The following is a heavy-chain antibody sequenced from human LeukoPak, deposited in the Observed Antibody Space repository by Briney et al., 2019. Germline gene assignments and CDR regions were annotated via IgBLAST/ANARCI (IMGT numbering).Heavy chain of an antibody. D-gene: IGHD6-19*01. CDR3: ARDLGTSGWYTFDF. CDR2: TYYRSKWYG. J-gene: IGHJ5*01. V-gene: IGHV6-1*01. Sequence: SQTLSLTCAISGDSVSSKNGAWNWIRQSPSGGLEWLGRTYYRSKWYGEYADSVKGRVTISPDTSKNQFSLHVYSVTPEDTAVYYCARDLGTSGWYTFDFWGQGTLVTVSS. CDR1: GDSVSSKNGA.